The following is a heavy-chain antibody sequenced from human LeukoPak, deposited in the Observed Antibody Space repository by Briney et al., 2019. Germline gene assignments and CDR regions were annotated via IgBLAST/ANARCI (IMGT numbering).Heavy chain of an antibody. J-gene: IGHJ5*02. V-gene: IGHV4-61*01. Sequence: SETLSLTCSVSGYSLSSSYYWSWIRQPPGKGLEWIGYIYYSGSTNYNPSLKSRVTISVDTSKNQFSLKLSSVTAADTAVYYCAREDNWFDPWGQGTLVTVSS. CDR3: AREDNWFDP. CDR2: IYYSGST. CDR1: GYSLSSSYY.